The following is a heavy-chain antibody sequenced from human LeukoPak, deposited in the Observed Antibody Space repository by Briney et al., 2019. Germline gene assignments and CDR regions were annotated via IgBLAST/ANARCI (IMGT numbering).Heavy chain of an antibody. J-gene: IGHJ4*02. D-gene: IGHD6-13*01. V-gene: IGHV3-7*01. CDR1: GFTFSSYW. CDR3: ARVVGGYSSSWYDY. Sequence: PGGSLRLSCAASGFTFSSYWMSWVRQAPGKGLEWVANIKQDGSEKYYVDSVKGRFTISRDNAKNSLYLQMNSLRAEDTAVYYRARVVGGYSSSWYDYWGQGTLVTVSS. CDR2: IKQDGSEK.